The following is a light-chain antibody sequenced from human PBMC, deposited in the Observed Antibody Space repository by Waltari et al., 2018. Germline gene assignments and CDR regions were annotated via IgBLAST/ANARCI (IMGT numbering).Light chain of an antibody. Sequence: SYELTQPPSVSVSPGQTARITCSGDALPRQYAYWYQPKPGQAPVLVIYKDRERPSGIRERFSGVSTGATVAVTISGVQAEDEADYQCQSADSSGTMGVFGGGTKLTVL. CDR1: ALPRQY. CDR3: QSADSSGTMGV. J-gene: IGLJ3*02. V-gene: IGLV3-25*03. CDR2: KDR.